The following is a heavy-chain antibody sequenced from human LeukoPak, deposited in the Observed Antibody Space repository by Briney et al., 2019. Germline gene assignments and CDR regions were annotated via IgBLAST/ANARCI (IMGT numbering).Heavy chain of an antibody. D-gene: IGHD3/OR15-3a*01. CDR2: VSFDGDNK. CDR1: GFTFSSYA. CDR3: ARDWTLNY. V-gene: IGHV3-30-3*01. Sequence: GGSLRLSCAASGFTFSSYAMHWVRQAAGKGLEWVAVVSFDGDNKYYADSVKDRFTISRDNSQHTLYLQLNSLRAEDTAVYYCARDWTLNYWGQGTLVTVSS. J-gene: IGHJ4*02.